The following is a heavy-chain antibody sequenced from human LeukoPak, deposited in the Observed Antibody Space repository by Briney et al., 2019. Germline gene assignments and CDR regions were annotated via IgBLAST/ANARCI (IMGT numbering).Heavy chain of an antibody. CDR1: GYSISSGYY. J-gene: IGHJ3*02. Sequence: SETLSLTCTVSGYSISSGYYWGWIRQPPGKGLEWIGSIYHSGSTYYNPSLKSRVTISVDTSKNQFSLKLSSVTAADTAVYYCARDQVPGIAVAGFAFDIWGQGTMVTVSS. D-gene: IGHD6-19*01. CDR2: IYHSGST. CDR3: ARDQVPGIAVAGFAFDI. V-gene: IGHV4-38-2*02.